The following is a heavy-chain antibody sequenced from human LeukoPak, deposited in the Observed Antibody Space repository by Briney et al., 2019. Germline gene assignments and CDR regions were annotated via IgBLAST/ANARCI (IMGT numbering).Heavy chain of an antibody. D-gene: IGHD3-16*01. CDR2: INPSGGST. J-gene: IGHJ4*02. Sequence: ASVKVSCKASGYTFISYYMHWVRQAPGQGLEWMGIINPSGGSTSYAQKFQGRVTMTRDTSTSTVYMELSSLRSEDTAVYYCARDHLGWGSLDYWGQGTLVTVSS. V-gene: IGHV1-46*01. CDR1: GYTFISYY. CDR3: ARDHLGWGSLDY.